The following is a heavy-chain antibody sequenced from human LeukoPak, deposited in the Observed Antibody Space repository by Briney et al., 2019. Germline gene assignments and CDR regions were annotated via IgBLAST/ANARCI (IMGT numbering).Heavy chain of an antibody. CDR1: GGSVSSGSYY. Sequence: SETLSLTCTVSGGSVSSGSYYWSWIRQPPGKGLEWIGYIYYSGSTNYNPSLKSRVTISVDTSKNQFSLKLSSVAAADTAVYYCARDGYSYGPSGLGGIEVWGQGTLVTVSS. V-gene: IGHV4-61*01. D-gene: IGHD5-18*01. CDR3: ARDGYSYGPSGLGGIEV. J-gene: IGHJ4*02. CDR2: IYYSGST.